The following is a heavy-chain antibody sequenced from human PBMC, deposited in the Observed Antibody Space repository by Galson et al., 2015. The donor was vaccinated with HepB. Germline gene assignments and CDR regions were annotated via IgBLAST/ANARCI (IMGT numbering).Heavy chain of an antibody. CDR3: ARKGIEYRGPYYYYYMDV. V-gene: IGHV1-8*01. Sequence: SVKVSCKASGYTFTSYDINWVRQATGQGLEWMGWMNPNSGNTGYAQKFQGRVTMTGNTSISTAYMELSSLRSEDTAVYYCARKGIEYRGPYYYYYMDVWGKGTTVTVSS. D-gene: IGHD6-6*01. J-gene: IGHJ6*03. CDR1: GYTFTSYD. CDR2: MNPNSGNT.